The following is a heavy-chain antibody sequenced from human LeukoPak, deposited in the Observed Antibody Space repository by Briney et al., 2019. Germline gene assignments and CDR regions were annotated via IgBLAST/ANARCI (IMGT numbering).Heavy chain of an antibody. V-gene: IGHV4-34*01. J-gene: IGHJ4*02. D-gene: IGHD4-23*01. CDR2: INHSGST. CDR1: GGSFSGYY. Sequence: SETLSLTCAVYGGSFSGYYWSWIRQPPGRGLEWMGEINHSGSTNYNPSLKSRVTISVDTSKNQFSLKLSSVTAADTAVYYCASTVVNYWGQGTLVTVSS. CDR3: ASTVVNY.